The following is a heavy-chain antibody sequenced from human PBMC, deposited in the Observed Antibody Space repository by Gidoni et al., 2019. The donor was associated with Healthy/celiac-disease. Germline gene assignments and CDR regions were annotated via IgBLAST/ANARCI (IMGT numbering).Heavy chain of an antibody. V-gene: IGHV2-5*01. Sequence: QITLKESGPTLVKPTQTLTLTCTFSGFSLSTSGVGVGWIRQPPGKALEWLALIYWNDDKRYSPSLKSRLTITKDTSKNQVVLTMTNMDPVDTATYYCAQLHIAAAWRHAFDIWGQGTMVTVSS. D-gene: IGHD6-13*01. J-gene: IGHJ3*02. CDR3: AQLHIAAAWRHAFDI. CDR2: IYWNDDK. CDR1: GFSLSTSGVG.